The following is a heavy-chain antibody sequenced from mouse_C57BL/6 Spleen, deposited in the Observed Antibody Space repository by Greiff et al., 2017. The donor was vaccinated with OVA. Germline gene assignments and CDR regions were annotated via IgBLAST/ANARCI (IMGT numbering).Heavy chain of an antibody. CDR2: ILPGSGST. V-gene: IGHV1-9*01. Sequence: VHLVESGAELMKPGASVKLSCKATGYTFTGYWIEWVKQRPGHGLEWIGEILPGSGSTNYNEKFKGKATFTADTSSNTAYMQLSSLTTEDSAIYYCASRDYGSLAYWGQGTLVTVSA. J-gene: IGHJ3*01. CDR3: ASRDYGSLAY. CDR1: GYTFTGYW. D-gene: IGHD2-2*01.